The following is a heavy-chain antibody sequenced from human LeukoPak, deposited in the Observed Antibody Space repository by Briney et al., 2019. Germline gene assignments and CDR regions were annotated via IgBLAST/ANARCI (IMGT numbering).Heavy chain of an antibody. CDR1: GFMFTTYW. D-gene: IGHD6-13*01. CDR2: IKPDGSET. J-gene: IGHJ4*02. V-gene: IGHV3-7*01. Sequence: GGSLRLSCAASGFMFTTYWMTWVRQAPGKGPEWVANIKPDGSETYYVDSVKGRSTISRDNTKSLLYLQMNSLRGEDAALYYCGGFGYEAAVDLWGQGTLVTVSS. CDR3: GGFGYEAAVDL.